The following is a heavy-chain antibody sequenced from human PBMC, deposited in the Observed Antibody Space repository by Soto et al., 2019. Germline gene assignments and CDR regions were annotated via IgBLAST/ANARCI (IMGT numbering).Heavy chain of an antibody. V-gene: IGHV3-7*01. CDR2: IKQDGSEK. CDR1: GFTFSSYC. Sequence: GGSLRLSCAASGFTFSSYCMSWVRQAPGKGLEWVANIKQDGSEKYYVDSVKGRFTISRDNAKNSRYLQMNSLRAEDTAVYYCARGRTYYDFLTGSSWCAFDMWGQGTMVTVS. CDR3: ARGRTYYDFLTGSSWCAFDM. J-gene: IGHJ3*02. D-gene: IGHD3-9*01.